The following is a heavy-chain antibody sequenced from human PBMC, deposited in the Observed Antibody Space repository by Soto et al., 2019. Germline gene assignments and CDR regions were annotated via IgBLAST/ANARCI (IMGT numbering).Heavy chain of an antibody. V-gene: IGHV3-53*02. D-gene: IGHD2-15*01. CDR1: GFTVSRNY. Sequence: EVRLVETGGGLIQPGGSLRLSCVASGFTVSRNYMSWVRQAPGKGLEWVSIIYSSGSTYYTDSVQGRFTISRDNAKNRMDLQMSNLRAEDTAVYYCAREGGGVYCSGGSCYGRYFDYWGQGTLVTVSA. CDR2: IYSSGST. J-gene: IGHJ4*02. CDR3: AREGGGVYCSGGSCYGRYFDY.